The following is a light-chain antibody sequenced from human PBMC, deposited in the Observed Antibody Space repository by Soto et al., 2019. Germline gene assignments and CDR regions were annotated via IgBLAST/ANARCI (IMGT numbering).Light chain of an antibody. CDR1: QGISNY. CDR3: QQYDGNPT. V-gene: IGKV1-39*01. Sequence: DIQMTQSPFSLSASVGDRVTITCRTSQGISNYLNWYQQKPGKAPKLLISLASTLESGVPSRFSGSGSGTDFTLSISRLQPEDFATYYCQQYDGNPTFGPGTKVDI. CDR2: LAS. J-gene: IGKJ3*01.